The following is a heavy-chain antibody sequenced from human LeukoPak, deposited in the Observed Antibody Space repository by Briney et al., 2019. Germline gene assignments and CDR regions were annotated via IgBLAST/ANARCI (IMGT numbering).Heavy chain of an antibody. CDR2: ISSSSSYI. Sequence: NTGGSLRLSCAASGFTFSSYSMNWVRQAPGKGLEWVSSISSSSSYIYYADSVKGRFTISRDNAKNSLYLQMNSLRAEDTAVYYCARVDGSVVPTITDYMDVWGKGTTVTVSS. V-gene: IGHV3-21*01. J-gene: IGHJ6*03. CDR1: GFTFSSYS. D-gene: IGHD5-12*01. CDR3: ARVDGSVVPTITDYMDV.